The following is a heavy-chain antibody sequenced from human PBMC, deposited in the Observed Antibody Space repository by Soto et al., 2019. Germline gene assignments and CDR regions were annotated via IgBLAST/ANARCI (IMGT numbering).Heavy chain of an antibody. V-gene: IGHV1-69*13. D-gene: IGHD2-2*01. J-gene: IGHJ6*02. CDR1: GGTFSSYA. CDR3: ARSVSFRYQLLKRGMDV. Sequence: GASVKVSCKASGGTFSSYAISWVRQAPGQGLEWMGGIIPIFATANYAQKFQGRVMITVDESTSTAYMELSSLRSEDTAVYYCARSVSFRYQLLKRGMDVWGQGTTLTVSS. CDR2: IIPIFATA.